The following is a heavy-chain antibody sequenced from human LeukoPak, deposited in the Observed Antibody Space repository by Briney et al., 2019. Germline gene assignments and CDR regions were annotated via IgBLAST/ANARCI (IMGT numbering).Heavy chain of an antibody. Sequence: SSQTLSLTCAVSGGSISSGGYSWGWIRQPPGKGLEWIGYIYHSGSTNYNPSLKSRVTISVDTFKNQFSLKLSSVTAADTAVYYCARGSRPKGSGSYNIYYFDYWGQGTLVTVSS. CDR3: ARGSRPKGSGSYNIYYFDY. D-gene: IGHD3-10*01. J-gene: IGHJ4*02. CDR1: GGSISSGGYS. CDR2: IYHSGST. V-gene: IGHV4-30-2*01.